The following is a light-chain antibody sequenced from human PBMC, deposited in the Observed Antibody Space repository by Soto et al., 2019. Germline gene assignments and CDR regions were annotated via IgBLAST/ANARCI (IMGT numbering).Light chain of an antibody. CDR2: EVT. CDR1: SSDVGGYNY. CDR3: SSYGGSNNVI. V-gene: IGLV2-8*01. Sequence: QPALTQPPPASGSPGQSVTISCTGTSSDVGGYNYVSWYQQHPGKAPKLMISEVTKRPSGVPDRFSGSKSGNTASLTVSGLQAEDEADYYCSSYGGSNNVIFGGGTKVTVL. J-gene: IGLJ2*01.